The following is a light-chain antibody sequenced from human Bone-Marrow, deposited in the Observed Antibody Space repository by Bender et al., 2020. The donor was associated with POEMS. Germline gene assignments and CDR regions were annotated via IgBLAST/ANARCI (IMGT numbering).Light chain of an antibody. CDR2: EGT. CDR3: CSYAGNRNV. J-gene: IGLJ1*01. CDR1: DTDVGSYRY. V-gene: IGLV2-23*03. Sequence: QSALTQPASVSGSPGQSITISCTGTDTDVGSYRYVSWYQQHPGKAPKLIIYEGTQRPSGVSDRFSGSKSGNTAALTVSGLQAEDEADYYCCSYAGNRNVFGTGTKVTVL.